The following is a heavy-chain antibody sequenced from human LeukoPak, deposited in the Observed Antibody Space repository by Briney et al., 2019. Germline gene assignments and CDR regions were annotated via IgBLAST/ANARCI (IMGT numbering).Heavy chain of an antibody. CDR1: GFTFSSYA. CDR3: ARGLITMVRGGLGP. J-gene: IGHJ5*02. Sequence: GGSLRLSCAASGFTFSSYAMHWVRQAPGKGLEWVAVISYDGSNKYYADSVKGRFTISRDNSKNTLYLQMNSLRAEDTAVYYCARGLITMVRGGLGPWGREPWSPSPQ. CDR2: ISYDGSNK. V-gene: IGHV3-30-3*01. D-gene: IGHD3-10*01.